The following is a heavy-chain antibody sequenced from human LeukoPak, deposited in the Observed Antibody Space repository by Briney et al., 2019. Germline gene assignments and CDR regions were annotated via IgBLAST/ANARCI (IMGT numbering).Heavy chain of an antibody. V-gene: IGHV4-39*01. J-gene: IGHJ4*02. CDR3: ARSARDSHFDY. CDR2: IYYSGNT. CDR1: GGSISSSTYY. Sequence: SETLSLTCTVSGGSISSSTYYWGWIRQPPGKGLEWIGSIYYSGNTYYNPSLKSRVTRSVDTSKNQFSLKLSSVTAADTAVYYRARSARDSHFDYWGQGTLVTVSS. D-gene: IGHD2-21*02.